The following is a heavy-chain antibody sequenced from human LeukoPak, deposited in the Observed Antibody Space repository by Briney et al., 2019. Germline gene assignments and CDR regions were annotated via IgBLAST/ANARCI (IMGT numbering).Heavy chain of an antibody. V-gene: IGHV3-9*02. CDR3: AKDRRSSSWYGTFFDY. CDR2: ISWNSGSI. Sequence: GGSLRLSCAASGFTSDDYAMHWVRQAPGKGLEWVSGISWNSGSIGYADSVKGRFTISRDNAKNSLYLQMNSLRAEDTAFYYCAKDRRSSSWYGTFFDYWGQGTLVTVSS. CDR1: GFTSDDYA. J-gene: IGHJ4*02. D-gene: IGHD6-13*01.